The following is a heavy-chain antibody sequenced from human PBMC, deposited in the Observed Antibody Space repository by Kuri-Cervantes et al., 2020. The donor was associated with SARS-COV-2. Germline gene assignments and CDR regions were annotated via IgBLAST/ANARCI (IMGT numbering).Heavy chain of an antibody. CDR2: TYYTYTWDN. Sequence: TMSPTCPISAHCASSKSAAWNWIRQSRSRGLEWLGRTYYTYTWDNDYRVSVKSRMTINPDTSKNQFSPQLNSVTPEDTAAYYYAREYDSSDYRLNWFDPWGQGSLVTVSS. CDR3: AREYDSSDYRLNWFDP. CDR1: AHCASSKSAA. J-gene: IGHJ5*02. D-gene: IGHD3-22*01. V-gene: IGHV6-1*01.